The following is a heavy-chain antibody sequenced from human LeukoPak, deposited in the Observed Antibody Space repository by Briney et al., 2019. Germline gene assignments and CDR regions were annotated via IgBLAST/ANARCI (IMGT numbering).Heavy chain of an antibody. D-gene: IGHD1-26*01. V-gene: IGHV4-59*01. CDR1: GGSISSYY. CDR3: ARDLEGGSSFDY. J-gene: IGHJ4*02. CDR2: IYYSGST. Sequence: SETLFLTCTVSGGSISSYYWSWIRQPPGKGLEWIGYIYYSGSTNYNPSLKSRVTISVDTSKNQFSLKLSSVTAADTAVYYCARDLEGGSSFDYWGQGTLVTVSS.